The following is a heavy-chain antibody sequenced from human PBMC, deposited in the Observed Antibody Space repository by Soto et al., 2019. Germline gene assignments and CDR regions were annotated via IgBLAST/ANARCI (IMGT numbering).Heavy chain of an antibody. Sequence: SETLSLTCTVSGGSISSYYWSWIRQPPGKGLEWIGYIYYSGSTNYNPSLKSRVTISVDTSKNQFSLKLSSVTAADTAVYYCAASYGDPPFFDYWGQGTLVTVSS. CDR3: AASYGDPPFFDY. V-gene: IGHV4-59*08. CDR2: IYYSGST. J-gene: IGHJ4*02. D-gene: IGHD4-17*01. CDR1: GGSISSYY.